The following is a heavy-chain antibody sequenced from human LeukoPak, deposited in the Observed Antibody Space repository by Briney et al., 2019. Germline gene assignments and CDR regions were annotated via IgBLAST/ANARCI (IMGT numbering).Heavy chain of an antibody. J-gene: IGHJ4*02. CDR3: ARSSAWYAGDLDY. V-gene: IGHV1-18*01. D-gene: IGHD6-19*01. Sequence: ASVKVSGKASGYTFTSYGISWVRQAPGQGLELMGWISGYDGNTNYAQNLQGRVTMTTDTSPSTAYMELRSLRSDDTAVYYCARSSAWYAGDLDYWGQGTLVTVSS. CDR2: ISGYDGNT. CDR1: GYTFTSYG.